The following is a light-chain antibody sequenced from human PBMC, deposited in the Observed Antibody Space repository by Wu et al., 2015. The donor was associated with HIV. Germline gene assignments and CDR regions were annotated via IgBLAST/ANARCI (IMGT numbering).Light chain of an antibody. Sequence: ELLLTQSPATLSLSPGDTATLSCRASQSVSTFLAWYQQKPGQAPRLLIYDASNRATGIPARFSGSGSGTDFTLTISSLEPEDFAVYYCQQRRYWPLYTFGQGTKLEIK. CDR1: QSVSTF. J-gene: IGKJ2*01. V-gene: IGKV3-11*01. CDR2: DAS. CDR3: QQRRYWPLYT.